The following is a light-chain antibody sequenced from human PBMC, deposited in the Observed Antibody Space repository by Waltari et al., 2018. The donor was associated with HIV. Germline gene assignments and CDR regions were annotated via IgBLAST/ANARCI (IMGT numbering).Light chain of an antibody. CDR3: LQYGSLPYS. J-gene: IGKJ2*03. CDR2: GAS. CDR1: QSVPRTF. V-gene: IGKV3-20*01. Sequence: ELVLTQSPGTLSLSPGARATLPRRASQSVPRTFLAWYQQKRGQTPRLLIYGASSRASGIPDRFRGGGSGADFTLTISRLEPEDFAVYYCLQYGSLPYSFGQGTNLEIK.